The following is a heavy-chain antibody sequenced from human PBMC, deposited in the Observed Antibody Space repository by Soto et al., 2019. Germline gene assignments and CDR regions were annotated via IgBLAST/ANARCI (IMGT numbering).Heavy chain of an antibody. CDR1: GFSFRDYY. D-gene: IGHD6-13*01. CDR2: ITSSGKFT. V-gene: IGHV3-11*06. Sequence: PGGSLRISCAASGFSFRDYYMSWIRKAPGKTLEYISYITSSGKFTHHADSVKGRLTISRDNAKNSVFLQMNSLRVDDTGIYYCARFSAAGRVFDYWGQGTPVTVSS. CDR3: ARFSAAGRVFDY. J-gene: IGHJ4*02.